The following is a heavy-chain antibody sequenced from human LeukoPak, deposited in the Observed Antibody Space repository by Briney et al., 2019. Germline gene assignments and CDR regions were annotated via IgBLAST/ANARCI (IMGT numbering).Heavy chain of an antibody. V-gene: IGHV4-34*01. J-gene: IGHJ4*02. CDR1: GGSFSGYY. CDR3: ARGRGDGYNWNY. Sequence: PSETLSLTRAVYGGSFSGYYWSWIRQPPGKGLEWIGEINHSGSTNYNPSLKSRVTISVDTSKNQFSLKLSSVTAADTAVYYCARGRGDGYNWNYWGQGTLVTVSS. D-gene: IGHD5-24*01. CDR2: INHSGST.